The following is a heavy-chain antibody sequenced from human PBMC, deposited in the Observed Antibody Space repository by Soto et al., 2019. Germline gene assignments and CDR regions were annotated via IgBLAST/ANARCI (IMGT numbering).Heavy chain of an antibody. V-gene: IGHV1-69*13. CDR3: ARDANRDYDSSGYFDY. Sequence: SVKVSCKASGGTFSSYAISWVRQAPGQGLEWMGGIIPIFGTANYAQKFQGRVTITADESTSTAYMELSSLRSEDTAVYYCARDANRDYDSSGYFDYWGQGTLVTVSS. CDR2: IIPIFGTA. CDR1: GGTFSSYA. D-gene: IGHD3-22*01. J-gene: IGHJ4*02.